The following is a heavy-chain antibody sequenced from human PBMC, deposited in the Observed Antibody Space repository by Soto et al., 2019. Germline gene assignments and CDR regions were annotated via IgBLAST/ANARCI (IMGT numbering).Heavy chain of an antibody. D-gene: IGHD2-15*01. CDR2: IYTSGST. J-gene: IGHJ5*02. V-gene: IGHV4-4*07. Sequence: PSETLSLTCTVSGGSISSYYWSWIRQPAGKGLEWIGRIYTSGSTNYNPSLKSRVTMSVDTSKNQFSLKLSSVTAADTAVYYCARVIVVVAASGPNWFEPWGQGTLVTV. CDR1: GGSISSYY. CDR3: ARVIVVVAASGPNWFEP.